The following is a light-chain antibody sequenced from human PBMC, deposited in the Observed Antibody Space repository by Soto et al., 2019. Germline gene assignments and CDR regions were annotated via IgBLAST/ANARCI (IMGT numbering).Light chain of an antibody. CDR1: KSLLHSNGYNN. Sequence: DMVMPKSPLSLPVTPGEPASISCRSSKSLLHSNGYNNLDWYLQKPGQSPQLLIYLGSNRASGVPDRFSGSGSGTDFTLKISRVEAEDVGVYYCMQALQTPRTFGQGTKVEIK. CDR3: MQALQTPRT. V-gene: IGKV2-28*01. CDR2: LGS. J-gene: IGKJ1*01.